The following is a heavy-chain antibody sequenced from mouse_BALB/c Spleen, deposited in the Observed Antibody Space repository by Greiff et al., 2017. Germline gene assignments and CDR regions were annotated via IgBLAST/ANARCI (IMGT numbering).Heavy chain of an antibody. D-gene: IGHD2-4*01. J-gene: IGHJ3*01. V-gene: IGHV14-3*02. CDR3: ASMITTGNWFAY. Sequence: EVQLQQSGAELVKPGASVKLSCTASGFNIKDTYMHWVKQRPEQGLEWIGRIDPANGNTKYDPKFQGKASITADTSSNTAYLQLSSLTSEDTAVYYCASMITTGNWFAYWGQGTLVTVSA. CDR1: GFNIKDTY. CDR2: IDPANGNT.